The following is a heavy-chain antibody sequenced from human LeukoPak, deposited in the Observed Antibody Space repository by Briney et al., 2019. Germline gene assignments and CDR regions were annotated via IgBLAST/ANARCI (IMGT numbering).Heavy chain of an antibody. J-gene: IGHJ4*02. CDR2: INHSGST. CDR3: ASVVWP. V-gene: IGHV4-34*01. CDR1: GGSFSGYY. D-gene: IGHD2-15*01. Sequence: PSEALSLTCAVYGGSFSGYYWSWIRQPPGKGLEWIGGINHSGSTNYNPSLKSRVTISVDTSKNQFSLKLSSVTAADTAVYYCASVVWPWGQGTLVTVSS.